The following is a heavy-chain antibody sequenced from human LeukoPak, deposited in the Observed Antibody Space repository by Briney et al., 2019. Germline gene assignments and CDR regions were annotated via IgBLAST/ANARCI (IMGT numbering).Heavy chain of an antibody. Sequence: SVKVSCKASGGTFSSYAISWVRQAPGQGLEWMGGIIPIFGTANYAQKFQGRVTITADESTSIAYMELSSLRSEDTAVYYCARDPSTYYYDSSGPGAGAFDIWGQGTMVTVSS. V-gene: IGHV1-69*13. D-gene: IGHD3-22*01. CDR2: IIPIFGTA. CDR3: ARDPSTYYYDSSGPGAGAFDI. CDR1: GGTFSSYA. J-gene: IGHJ3*02.